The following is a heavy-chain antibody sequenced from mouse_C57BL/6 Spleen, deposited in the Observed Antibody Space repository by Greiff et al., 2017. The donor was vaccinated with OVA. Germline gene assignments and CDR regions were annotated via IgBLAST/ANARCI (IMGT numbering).Heavy chain of an antibody. J-gene: IGHJ4*01. CDR1: GYSLTSYG. CDR3: AKGSYYCGSSPRGAMDY. D-gene: IGHD1-1*01. Sequence: VQLQESGPGLVQPSQCLTITCTASGYSLTSYGVHWVRQSPGKGLEWLGVIWSGGSTAYNAAFMSRLSIITDNSKSQVFFTMNSLQADDTAIYYCAKGSYYCGSSPRGAMDYWGQGASVTVSS. V-gene: IGHV2-5*01. CDR2: IWSGGST.